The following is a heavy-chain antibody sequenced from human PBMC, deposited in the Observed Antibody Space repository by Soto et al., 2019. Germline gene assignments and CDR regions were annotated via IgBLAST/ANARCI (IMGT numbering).Heavy chain of an antibody. J-gene: IGHJ6*02. Sequence: QVQLVESGGGVVQPGGSLRLSCAASGFTFRNHAMHWVRQAPGKGLECLAVIAHDGSNAFYRDSVKGRFTVSRDNSKNTLYVDMHSLGSEDTGVYYCARGDREDILVVVGARPGEYGTDSWGQGTTVIGSS. CDR1: GFTFRNHA. CDR3: ARGDREDILVVVGARPGEYGTDS. V-gene: IGHV3-30-3*01. D-gene: IGHD2-15*01. CDR2: IAHDGSNA.